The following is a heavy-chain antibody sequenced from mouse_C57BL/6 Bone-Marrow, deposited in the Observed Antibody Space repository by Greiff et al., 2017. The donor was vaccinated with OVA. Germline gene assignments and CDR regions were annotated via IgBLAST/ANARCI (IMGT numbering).Heavy chain of an antibody. V-gene: IGHV1-7*01. J-gene: IGHJ2*01. Sequence: QVQLQQSGAELAKPGASVKLSCKASGYTFTSYWMHWVKQRPGQGLEWIGYINPSSGYTKYNQKFKDKATLTADKSSSTAYMQLSSLTHEDSAVYYCAKGSTVAYFDYWGQGTTLTVSS. CDR3: AKGSTVAYFDY. D-gene: IGHD1-1*01. CDR2: INPSSGYT. CDR1: GYTFTSYW.